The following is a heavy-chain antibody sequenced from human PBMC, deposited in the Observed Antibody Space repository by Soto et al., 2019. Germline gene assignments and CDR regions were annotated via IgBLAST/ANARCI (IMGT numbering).Heavy chain of an antibody. Sequence: EVQLVESGGGLVKPGGSLRLSCAASGFTFSSYSMNWVRQAPGKGLEWVSSISSSSSYIYYADSVKGRFTISRDNAKNSLYLQMNSLRAEDTAVYYCAREDYGDYSVWFDPWGQGTLVTVSS. D-gene: IGHD4-17*01. CDR1: GFTFSSYS. J-gene: IGHJ5*02. V-gene: IGHV3-21*01. CDR3: AREDYGDYSVWFDP. CDR2: ISSSSSYI.